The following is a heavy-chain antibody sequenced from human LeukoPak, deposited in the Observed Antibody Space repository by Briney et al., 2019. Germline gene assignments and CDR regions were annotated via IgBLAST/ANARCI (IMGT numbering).Heavy chain of an antibody. D-gene: IGHD2-2*01. V-gene: IGHV4-39*01. CDR1: GGSISSSSYY. J-gene: IGHJ3*02. CDR2: IYYSGST. CDR3: ASPWGIVVVPASAGDAFDI. Sequence: PSETLSLTCTVSGGSISSSSYYWGWIRQPPGKGLEWIGSIYYSGSTHYNPSLKSRVTISVDTSKNQFSLKLSSVTAADTAVYYCASPWGIVVVPASAGDAFDIWGQGTMVTVSS.